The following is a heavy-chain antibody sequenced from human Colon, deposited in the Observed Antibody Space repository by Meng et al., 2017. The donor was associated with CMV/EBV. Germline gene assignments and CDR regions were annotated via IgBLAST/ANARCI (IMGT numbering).Heavy chain of an antibody. D-gene: IGHD2-2*01. Sequence: GESLKISCAASGFTFRTYAMRRVRQAPGKGLEWVSSISGAGTATYYADSVKGRFTISRDTSNNTVYLQMNSLRAEDTAIYYCTKGMWGFGSSITSDYWGQGTLVTVSS. CDR1: GFTFRTYA. CDR3: TKGMWGFGSSITSDY. CDR2: ISGAGTAT. J-gene: IGHJ4*02. V-gene: IGHV3-23*01.